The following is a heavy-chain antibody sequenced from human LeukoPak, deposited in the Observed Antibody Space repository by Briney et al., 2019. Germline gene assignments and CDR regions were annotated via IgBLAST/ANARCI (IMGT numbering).Heavy chain of an antibody. D-gene: IGHD6-13*01. CDR2: ISYDGTNK. V-gene: IGHV3-30*04. CDR1: GFTFTSYA. CDR3: ARDQHAAAGRGTLYYFDY. J-gene: IGHJ4*02. Sequence: GRSLRLSCVATGFTFTSYAVHWVRQAPGKGLERVAVISYDGTNKYYGDPVKGRFTISRDNSKNTLYLQMNSLRAEDTAVYYCARDQHAAAGRGTLYYFDYWGQGTLVTVSS.